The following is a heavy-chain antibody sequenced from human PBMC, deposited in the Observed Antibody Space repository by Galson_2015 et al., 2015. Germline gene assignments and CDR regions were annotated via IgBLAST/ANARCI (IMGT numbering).Heavy chain of an antibody. J-gene: IGHJ6*02. D-gene: IGHD6-6*01. CDR2: ISYDGSNK. V-gene: IGHV3-30*18. CDR3: AKVLRAAPTRTPGNYYYYGLDV. CDR1: GFTFSSFG. Sequence: SLRLSCAASGFTFSSFGSHWVRQAPGKGLEWVAVISYDGSNKYYADSVKGRFTISRDNSKNTLYLQMNSLRAEDTAVYYCAKVLRAAPTRTPGNYYYYGLDVWGHGTTVTVSS.